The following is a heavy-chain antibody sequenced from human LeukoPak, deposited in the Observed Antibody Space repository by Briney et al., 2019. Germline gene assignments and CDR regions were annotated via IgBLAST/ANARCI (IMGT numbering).Heavy chain of an antibody. Sequence: GGSLRLSCAASGFTFDDYGMHWVRQTPGKGLEWVSLIRGEGGSTYYADSVKGRFTISRDNSKNSLYLQMNSLRTEDPALYYCAKVKYSSNWYGGSFDYWGQGTLVTVSS. D-gene: IGHD6-13*01. V-gene: IGHV3-43*02. J-gene: IGHJ4*02. CDR2: IRGEGGST. CDR1: GFTFDDYG. CDR3: AKVKYSSNWYGGSFDY.